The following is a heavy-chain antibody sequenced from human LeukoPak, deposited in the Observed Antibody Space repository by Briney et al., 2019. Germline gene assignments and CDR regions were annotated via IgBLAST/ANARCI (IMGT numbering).Heavy chain of an antibody. Sequence: SETQSLTCTVSGGSISSYYLSWIRQPPGKGLEWIGYIYYSGSTNYNPSLKSRVTISVDTSKNQFSLKLSSVTAADTAVYYCARKAARTRHYYYYYMDVWGKGTTVTVSS. CDR1: GGSISSYY. V-gene: IGHV4-59*01. CDR2: IYYSGST. J-gene: IGHJ6*03. CDR3: ARKAARTRHYYYYYMDV. D-gene: IGHD6-6*01.